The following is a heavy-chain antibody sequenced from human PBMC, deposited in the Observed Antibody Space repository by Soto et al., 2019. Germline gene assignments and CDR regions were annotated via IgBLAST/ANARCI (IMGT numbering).Heavy chain of an antibody. V-gene: IGHV4-39*01. Sequence: SETLSLTCTVSGGSISSSSYYWGWIRQPPGKGLEWIGSIYYSGSTYYNPSLKSRVIISVDTSKNQFSLKLSSVTAADTAVYYCARQRYYGDYVDYWGQGTLVTVSS. CDR3: ARQRYYGDYVDY. D-gene: IGHD4-17*01. CDR1: GGSISSSSYY. J-gene: IGHJ4*02. CDR2: IYYSGST.